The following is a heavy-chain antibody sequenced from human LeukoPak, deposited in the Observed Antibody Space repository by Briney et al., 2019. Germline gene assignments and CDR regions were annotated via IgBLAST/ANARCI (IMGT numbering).Heavy chain of an antibody. CDR1: GYTFTSYG. V-gene: IGHV1-18*01. CDR3: AREEEQLVIWFDP. CDR2: ISAYNGNT. D-gene: IGHD6-13*01. J-gene: IGHJ5*02. Sequence: ASVKVSCKASGYTFTSYGISWVRQAPGQGLEWMGWISAYNGNTNYAQKLQGRVTMTTDTSTSTAYMELSSLRSEDTAVYYCAREEEQLVIWFDPWGQGTLVTVSS.